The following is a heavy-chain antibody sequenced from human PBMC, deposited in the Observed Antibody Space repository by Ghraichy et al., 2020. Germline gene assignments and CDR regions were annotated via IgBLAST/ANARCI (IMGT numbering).Heavy chain of an antibody. Sequence: SETLSLTCAVSGGSISSSNWWSWVRQPPGKGLEWIGEIYHSGSTNYNPSLKSRVTISVDKSKNQFSLKLSSVTAADTAVYYCARLWSGYYPLYYFDYWGQGTLVTVSS. CDR3: ARLWSGYYPLYYFDY. J-gene: IGHJ4*02. CDR2: IYHSGST. CDR1: GGSISSSNW. V-gene: IGHV4-4*02. D-gene: IGHD3-3*01.